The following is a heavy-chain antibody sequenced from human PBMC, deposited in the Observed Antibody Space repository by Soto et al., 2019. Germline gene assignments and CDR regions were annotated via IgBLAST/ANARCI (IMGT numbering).Heavy chain of an antibody. CDR2: INPNSGGT. V-gene: IGHV1-2*02. CDR3: AIDFIAVAGNDGFDF. D-gene: IGHD6-19*01. J-gene: IGHJ3*01. Sequence: ASVKVSCKASGYMFIGYFIHWVRQAPGQGLEWMGWINPNSGGTNYAQRFQGRVTMTRDTSINTAYMELSRLRSDDTVVYYCAIDFIAVAGNDGFDFWGQGSLVTVS. CDR1: GYMFIGYF.